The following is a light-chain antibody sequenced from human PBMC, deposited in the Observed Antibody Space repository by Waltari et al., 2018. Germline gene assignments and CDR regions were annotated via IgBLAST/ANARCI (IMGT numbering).Light chain of an antibody. V-gene: IGLV1-40*01. CDR3: QSYDISLSGWV. Sequence: QSVLTQPPSVSGAPGQRVTISCTGSSSNIGAGYDVHWYQQLPGTAPKLLFYGSINRTSGVPDRFVGSKSVTSASLAITRLQADDEADYYCQSYDISLSGWVFGGGTKLIVL. CDR1: SSNIGAGYD. J-gene: IGLJ3*02. CDR2: GSI.